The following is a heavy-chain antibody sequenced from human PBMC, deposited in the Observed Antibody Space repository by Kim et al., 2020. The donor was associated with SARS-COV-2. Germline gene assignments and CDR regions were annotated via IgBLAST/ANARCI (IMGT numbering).Heavy chain of an antibody. Sequence: SLKSRVTISVVTSKTQFSMKLSSVTAADTAVYYCARGDTIFGVVINAFDIWGQGTMVTVSS. CDR3: ARGDTIFGVVINAFDI. J-gene: IGHJ3*02. D-gene: IGHD3-3*01. V-gene: IGHV4-31*02.